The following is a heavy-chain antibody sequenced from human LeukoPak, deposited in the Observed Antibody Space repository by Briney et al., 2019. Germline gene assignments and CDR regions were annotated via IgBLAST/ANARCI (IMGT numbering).Heavy chain of an antibody. J-gene: IGHJ4*02. Sequence: GGSLRLSCAASGFTFSSYAMHWVRQAPGKGLEGVAVISYDGSNKYYADSVKYRVSIYRDNSKNTLYLQMNSLRAKDTAVYYCASLTALGYCSGGSCAASSAFDYWGQGTLVTVSS. D-gene: IGHD2-15*01. CDR2: ISYDGSNK. V-gene: IGHV3-30-3*01. CDR1: GFTFSSYA. CDR3: ASLTALGYCSGGSCAASSAFDY.